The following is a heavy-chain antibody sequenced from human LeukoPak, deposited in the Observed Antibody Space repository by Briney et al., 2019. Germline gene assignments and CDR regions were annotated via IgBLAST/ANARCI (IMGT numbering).Heavy chain of an antibody. D-gene: IGHD6-19*01. CDR1: GFTFSNSA. J-gene: IGHJ4*01. V-gene: IGHV3-23*01. CDR3: AKGIYSSGWSYFDY. Sequence: PGGSLRLSCAASGFTFSNSAMSWVRQAPGKGLEWVSTLSGSGITTYYADSVKGRFTISRDNSKNTLYLQMNSLRAEDTAVYYCAKGIYSSGWSYFDYWGHGTLVTGSS. CDR2: LSGSGITT.